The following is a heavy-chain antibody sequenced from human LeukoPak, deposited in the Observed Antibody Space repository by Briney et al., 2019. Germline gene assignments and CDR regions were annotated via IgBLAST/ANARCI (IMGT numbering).Heavy chain of an antibody. CDR2: IYYGGSIE. CDR1: GFTFSSYG. V-gene: IGHV3-30*18. J-gene: IGHJ6*03. D-gene: IGHD2/OR15-2a*01. Sequence: PGRSLRLSCAASGFTFSSYGMHWVRQAPGKGLEWVAVIYYGGSIEYYADSVRGRFTISRDNSKKTLYLQMNSLRPEDTAVYYCAKDGGEYCTSSSCYYYYMDVWGKGTTVTASS. CDR3: AKDGGEYCTSSSCYYYYMDV.